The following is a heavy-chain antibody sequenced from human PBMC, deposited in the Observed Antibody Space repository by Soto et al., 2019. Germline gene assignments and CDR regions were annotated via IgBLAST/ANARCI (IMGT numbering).Heavy chain of an antibody. V-gene: IGHV1-69*12. D-gene: IGHD6-13*01. Sequence: QVQLVQSGAEVKKPGSSVKVSCKASGGTFSSYAISWGRQAPGQGLEWMGGIIPIFGTADYAQKFQGRVTITADASTSTAYMELSSLRSEDTAVYYCASLIAAAGPPHSPRYYYGMDVWGQGTTVTVSS. J-gene: IGHJ6*02. CDR2: IIPIFGTA. CDR1: GGTFSSYA. CDR3: ASLIAAAGPPHSPRYYYGMDV.